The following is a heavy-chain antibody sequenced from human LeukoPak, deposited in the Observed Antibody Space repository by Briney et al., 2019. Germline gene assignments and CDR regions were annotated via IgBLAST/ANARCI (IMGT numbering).Heavy chain of an antibody. CDR2: IVVDSGNT. V-gene: IGHV1-58*01. CDR3: AAGTSGCYVDY. D-gene: IGHD6-19*01. J-gene: IGHJ4*02. CDR1: GFTFTTSA. Sequence: SVKVSCKSSGFTFTTSAVQWVRQARGQRLEWIGWIVVDSGNTNYAQKIQERVTIPRDMSTGTAYMDLSSLRSEDTAMYHCAAGTSGCYVDYWGQGTLVTVSS.